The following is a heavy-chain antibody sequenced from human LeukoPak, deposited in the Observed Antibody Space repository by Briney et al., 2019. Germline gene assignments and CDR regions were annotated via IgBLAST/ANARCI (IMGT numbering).Heavy chain of an antibody. V-gene: IGHV1-69*05. Sequence: ATVKVSCKASGGTFSSYAVSWVRQAPGQGLEWMGGIIPLFDTANYAQKFQGRLTITTDESTSTAYMELGSLRSEDTAVYYCARARLGSSSSFSYGWFDPWGQGTLVTVSS. CDR2: IIPLFDTA. CDR1: GGTFSSYA. D-gene: IGHD6-6*01. CDR3: ARARLGSSSSFSYGWFDP. J-gene: IGHJ5*02.